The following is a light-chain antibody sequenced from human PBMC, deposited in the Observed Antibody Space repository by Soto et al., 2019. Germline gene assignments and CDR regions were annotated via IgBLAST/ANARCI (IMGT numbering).Light chain of an antibody. J-gene: IGLJ1*01. CDR3: KSYAGSNTYV. CDR2: EVV. V-gene: IGLV2-8*01. Sequence: QSVLTPPPSASGSPGQSVTISCTGTKNDIGLYDFVSWYQHHPGKAPRLIIYEVVQRPSGVPDRFSGSKSGNTASLTVSGLQAADEADYFCKSYAGSNTYVFGSGTKVTVL. CDR1: KNDIGLYDF.